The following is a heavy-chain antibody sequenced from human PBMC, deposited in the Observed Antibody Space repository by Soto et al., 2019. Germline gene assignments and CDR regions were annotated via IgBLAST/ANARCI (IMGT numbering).Heavy chain of an antibody. J-gene: IGHJ4*02. CDR1: GFTFSSYW. V-gene: IGHV3-7*02. D-gene: IGHD5-12*01. Sequence: PGGSLRLSCAASGFTFSSYWMSWVRQAPGKGLEWVANIKQDGSEKYYVDSVKGRFTISRDNAKNSLYLQMNSLRAEDTAVYYCASRRRDGYPQAPWWGQGTLVTVSS. CDR2: IKQDGSEK. CDR3: ASRRRDGYPQAPW.